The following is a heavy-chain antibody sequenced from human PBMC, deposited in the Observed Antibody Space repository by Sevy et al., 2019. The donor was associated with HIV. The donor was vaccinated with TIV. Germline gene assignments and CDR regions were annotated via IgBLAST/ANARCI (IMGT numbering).Heavy chain of an antibody. CDR2: IYPNSGGT. CDR3: ARDAAGGTTNSGMDV. CDR1: GYTFTDDY. V-gene: IGHV1-2*06. D-gene: IGHD1-7*01. Sequence: ASVKVSCKASGYTFTDDYLHWVRQAPGQGLEWMGRIYPNSGGTNYAQKFQGRVTMTRDTSISTAYMELSRLRPDDTAVYFCARDAAGGTTNSGMDVWGQGTTVTVPS. J-gene: IGHJ6*02.